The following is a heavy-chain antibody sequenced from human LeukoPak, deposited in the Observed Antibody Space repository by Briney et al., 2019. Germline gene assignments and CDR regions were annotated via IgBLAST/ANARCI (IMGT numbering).Heavy chain of an antibody. V-gene: IGHV3-30*04. CDR2: ISYDGSNK. Sequence: GGCLRLSCAASGFTFSSYAMHGVRQAPGKGLEWVAVISYDGSNKYYADSVKGRFTISRDNSKNTLYLQMNSLRAEDTAVYYCARDWGRSWSSYWGQRTLVTVSS. CDR3: ARDWGRSWSSY. J-gene: IGHJ4*02. CDR1: GFTFSSYA. D-gene: IGHD6-13*01.